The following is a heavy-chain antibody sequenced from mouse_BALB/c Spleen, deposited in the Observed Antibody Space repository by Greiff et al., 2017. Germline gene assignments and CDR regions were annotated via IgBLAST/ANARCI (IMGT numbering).Heavy chain of an antibody. CDR3: ARSHGNYFDY. V-gene: IGHV3-2*02. CDR1: GYSITSDYA. D-gene: IGHD2-1*01. CDR2: ISYSGST. Sequence: EVKLVESGPGLVKPSQSLSLTCTVTGYSITSDYAWNWIRQFPGNKLEWMGYISYSGSTSYNPSLKSRISITRDTSKNQFFLQLNSVTTEDTATYYCARSHGNYFDYWGQGTTLTVSS. J-gene: IGHJ2*01.